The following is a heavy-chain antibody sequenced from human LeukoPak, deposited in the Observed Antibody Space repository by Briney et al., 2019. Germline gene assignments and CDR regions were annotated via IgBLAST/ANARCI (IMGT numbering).Heavy chain of an antibody. D-gene: IGHD3-3*01. CDR1: GNSVSELS. CDR2: FAPEYDKT. CDR3: ATRGSDFWSGFDH. J-gene: IGHJ4*02. Sequence: ASVKVSCKVSGNSVSELSMHWVRQAPGKGLEWMGGFAPEYDKTIYAQKFQGRVSMTEDTSTDTAYLELTSLTSDDTALYYCATRGSDFWSGFDHWGQGTQVTVSS. V-gene: IGHV1-24*01.